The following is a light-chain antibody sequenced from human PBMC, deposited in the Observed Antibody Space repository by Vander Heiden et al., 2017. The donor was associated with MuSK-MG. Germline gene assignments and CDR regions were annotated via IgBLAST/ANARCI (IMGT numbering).Light chain of an antibody. CDR1: TRYVGSWNF. CDR2: DVS. Sequence: QSGLTQPASVSGSPGQAITITCTGTTRYVGSWNFVSWYQQPPGNPPNLMIYDVSNRPSGVSNRFSCSKSGTTASLTISGLQAEDEADYYCSSYTSTSALVFGTGTKITVL. J-gene: IGLJ1*01. CDR3: SSYTSTSALV. V-gene: IGLV2-14*01.